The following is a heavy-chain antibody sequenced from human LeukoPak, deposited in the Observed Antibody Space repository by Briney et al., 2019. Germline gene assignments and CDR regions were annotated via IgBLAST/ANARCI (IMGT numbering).Heavy chain of an antibody. CDR2: ISWNSSSI. CDR1: GFTFDDYA. D-gene: IGHD1-26*01. J-gene: IGHJ4*02. Sequence: GGSLRLSCAASGFTFDDYAMHWVRQAPGKGLEWVSGISWNSSSIGYADSVKGRFTISRDNAKNSLYLQMNSLRAEDTALYYCAKGASFGWPRGDFDYWGQGTLVTVSS. V-gene: IGHV3-9*01. CDR3: AKGASFGWPRGDFDY.